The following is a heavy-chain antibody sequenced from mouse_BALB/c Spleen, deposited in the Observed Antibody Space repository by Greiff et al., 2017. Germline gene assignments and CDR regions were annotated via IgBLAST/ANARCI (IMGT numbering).Heavy chain of an antibody. J-gene: IGHJ1*01. CDR3: TRGGPYGSYWYFDV. CDR2: IYPGNSDT. V-gene: IGHV1-5*01. D-gene: IGHD1-2*01. Sequence: EVQLQESGTVLARPGASVKMSCKASGYTFTSYWMHWVKQRPGQGLEWIGAIYPGNSDTSYNQKFKGKAKLTAVTSTSTAYMELSSLTNEDSAVYYCTRGGPYGSYWYFDVWGAGTTVTVSS. CDR1: GYTFTSYW.